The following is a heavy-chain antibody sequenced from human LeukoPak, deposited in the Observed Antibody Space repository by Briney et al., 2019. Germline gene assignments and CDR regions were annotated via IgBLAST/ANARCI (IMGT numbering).Heavy chain of an antibody. CDR2: IHSSGST. Sequence: SETLSLTCAVYGGSFSGYYWSWIRQPPGKGLEWIGYIHSSGSTSYSPSLKSRVTFSVDTSKNHFSLKVTSMAAADTGVYYCARSLPGAIGAADFWGQGTLVTVSA. CDR3: ARSLPGAIGAADF. D-gene: IGHD6-13*01. V-gene: IGHV4-59*01. J-gene: IGHJ4*02. CDR1: GGSFSGYY.